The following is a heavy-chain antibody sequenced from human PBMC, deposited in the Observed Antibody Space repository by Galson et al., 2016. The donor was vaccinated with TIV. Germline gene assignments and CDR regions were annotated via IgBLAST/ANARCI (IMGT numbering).Heavy chain of an antibody. Sequence: SVKVSCKASGYTFTSNYMHWVRQAPGHGLEWMGIVNPSGDRTSYAQKFQGRVTMTSDASTSTVYMDLSSLRSEDTAVYYRASDSVPVAYGMDVWGQGTTVTVS. CDR1: GYTFTSNY. CDR3: ASDSVPVAYGMDV. CDR2: VNPSGDRT. J-gene: IGHJ6*02. V-gene: IGHV1-46*01. D-gene: IGHD2-8*02.